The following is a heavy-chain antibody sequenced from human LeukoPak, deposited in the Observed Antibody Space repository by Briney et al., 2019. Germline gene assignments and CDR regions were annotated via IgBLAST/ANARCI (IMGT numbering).Heavy chain of an antibody. CDR3: ARGDFKDYSLDY. CDR2: IHTSGTT. J-gene: IGHJ4*02. D-gene: IGHD4-11*01. Sequence: SETVSLTCTVSGGFISRGSFHWHWIRQPAGKELEWIERIHTSGTTNYNPSLKSRVTISVDTSKNQCSLKLSSVAAADTAVYYCARGDFKDYSLDYWGQGTLGSVSS. V-gene: IGHV4-61*02. CDR1: GGFISRGSFH.